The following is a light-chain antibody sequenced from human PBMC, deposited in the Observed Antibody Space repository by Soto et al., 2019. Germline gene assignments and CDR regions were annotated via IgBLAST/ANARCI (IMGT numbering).Light chain of an antibody. Sequence: QSALTQPASVSGSPGQSITISCTGTSSDVGGYNYVSWYQHHPGKAPKLMLSDVSNRPSGVSYRFSGSKSGNTASLTISGLQAEAEADYYCASYTSSSTYVLGSGTKLTVL. J-gene: IGLJ1*01. CDR2: DVS. CDR3: ASYTSSSTYV. V-gene: IGLV2-14*03. CDR1: SSDVGGYNY.